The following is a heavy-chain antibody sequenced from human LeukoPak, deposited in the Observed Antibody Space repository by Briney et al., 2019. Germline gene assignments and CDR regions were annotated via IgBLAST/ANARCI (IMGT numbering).Heavy chain of an antibody. CDR2: IYHSGST. CDR1: GGSISRSNW. J-gene: IGHJ3*02. Sequence: PSETLSLTCAVSGGSISRSNWWSWVRQPPGKGLEWIGEIYHSGSTNYNPSLKSRVTISVDTSKNQFSLKLSSVTAADTAVYYCASLTTAEAFDIWGQGTMVTVSS. D-gene: IGHD3-22*01. V-gene: IGHV4-4*02. CDR3: ASLTTAEAFDI.